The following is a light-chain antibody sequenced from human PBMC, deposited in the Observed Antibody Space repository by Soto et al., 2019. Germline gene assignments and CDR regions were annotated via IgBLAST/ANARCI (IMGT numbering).Light chain of an antibody. J-gene: IGKJ5*01. CDR2: DVS. V-gene: IGKV1-12*01. CDR3: QQRNNHPTS. CDR1: QAVNSW. Sequence: DNQLTQSPSSISASVGDRVTITCRASQAVNSWLAWFQQKPGMAPKLVIYDVSSLQSGVPSRFSGSGSGTEFTLTISSLQPEDFATYYCQQRNNHPTSFGQGTRLE.